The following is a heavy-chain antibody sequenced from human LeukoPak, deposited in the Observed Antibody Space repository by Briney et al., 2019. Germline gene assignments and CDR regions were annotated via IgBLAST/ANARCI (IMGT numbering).Heavy chain of an antibody. D-gene: IGHD6-19*01. Sequence: SETLSLTRTVSGGSISSYYWSWIRQPPGKGLEWIGYTHYSGSTYYNPSLKSRVTIPVDTSKNQFSLKLSSVTAADTAVYYCARGYSSGWYLGAFDIWGQGTMVTVSS. V-gene: IGHV4-59*12. CDR3: ARGYSSGWYLGAFDI. CDR2: THYSGST. J-gene: IGHJ3*02. CDR1: GGSISSYY.